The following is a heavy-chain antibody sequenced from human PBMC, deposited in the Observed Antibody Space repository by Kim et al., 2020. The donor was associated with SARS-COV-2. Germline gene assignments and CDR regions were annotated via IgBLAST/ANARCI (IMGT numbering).Heavy chain of an antibody. V-gene: IGHV3-30*01. CDR3: AREIVSYYGMDV. D-gene: IGHD1-26*01. CDR2: K. J-gene: IGHJ6*02. Sequence: KSSADSGKGRFTISRDNSKNTLYLQMNSLRAEDTAVYYCAREIVSYYGMDVWGQGTTVTVSS.